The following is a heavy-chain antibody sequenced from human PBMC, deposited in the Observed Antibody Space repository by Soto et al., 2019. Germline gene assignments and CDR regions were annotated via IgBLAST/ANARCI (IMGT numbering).Heavy chain of an antibody. CDR3: AREVRYSGKTIGCFDY. J-gene: IGHJ4*02. V-gene: IGHV3-74*01. D-gene: IGHD1-26*01. Sequence: PGGSLRLSCAASGFTLSTHWMHWVRQAPGKGLVWVSRISTDGSSTSYVDSVKGRFTISRDNAENTLYLQMNSLRVEDTAVYYCAREVRYSGKTIGCFDYWGQGTLVTVSS. CDR2: ISTDGSST. CDR1: GFTLSTHW.